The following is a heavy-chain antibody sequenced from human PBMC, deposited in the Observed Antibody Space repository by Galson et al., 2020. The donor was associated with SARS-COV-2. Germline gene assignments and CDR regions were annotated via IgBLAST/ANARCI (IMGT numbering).Heavy chain of an antibody. Sequence: SETLSLTCTVSGGSISSYYWSWIRQPPGKGLEWIGYIYYSGSTNYNPSLKSRVTISVDTSKNQFSLKLSSVTAADTAVYYCARHTRPLARYSGSYYDYWGQGTLVTVSS. J-gene: IGHJ4*02. CDR2: IYYSGST. D-gene: IGHD1-26*01. CDR3: ARHTRPLARYSGSYYDY. CDR1: GGSISSYY. V-gene: IGHV4-59*08.